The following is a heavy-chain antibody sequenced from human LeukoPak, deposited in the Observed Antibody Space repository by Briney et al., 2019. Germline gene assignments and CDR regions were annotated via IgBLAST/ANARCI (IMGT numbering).Heavy chain of an antibody. CDR3: AKDITLSGQIVVVMPLDY. V-gene: IGHV1-8*02. CDR1: GYTFTSYY. D-gene: IGHD3-22*01. J-gene: IGHJ4*02. Sequence: ASVKVSCKASGYTFTSYYMHWVRQAPGQGLEWMGWMNPNSGNTGYAQKFQGRVTMTRNTSISTAYMELSSLRSEDTAVYYCAKDITLSGQIVVVMPLDYWGQGTLVTVSS. CDR2: MNPNSGNT.